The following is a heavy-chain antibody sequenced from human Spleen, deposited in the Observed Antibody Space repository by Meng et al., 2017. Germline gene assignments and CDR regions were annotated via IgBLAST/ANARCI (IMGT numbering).Heavy chain of an antibody. V-gene: IGHV4-4*02. J-gene: IGHJ5*02. Sequence: QVQLQESGPGLVKPSGTLSLTCAVSGGSINSRNWWSWVRQPPGKGLEWIGESYHSGSTNYNPSLKSRVTISIDTSRNQFSLWLTSVTAADTAVYYCVRSSAWVRTGFDPWGQGTLVTVSS. CDR2: SYHSGST. D-gene: IGHD6-19*01. CDR1: GGSINSRNW. CDR3: VRSSAWVRTGFDP.